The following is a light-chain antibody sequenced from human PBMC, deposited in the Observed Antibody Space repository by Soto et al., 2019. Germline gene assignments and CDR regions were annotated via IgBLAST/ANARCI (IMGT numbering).Light chain of an antibody. V-gene: IGLV2-8*01. Sequence: QPVLTQPPSASGSPGQSVTISCTGTSSDVGGYNYVSWYQQHPGEAPKLMIYEVNKRPSGVPDRFSGSKSDNTASLTVSGLQTEDEAEYYCSAYGGNNNHVIFGGGTKLTVL. CDR1: SSDVGGYNY. CDR2: EVN. J-gene: IGLJ2*01. CDR3: SAYGGNNNHVI.